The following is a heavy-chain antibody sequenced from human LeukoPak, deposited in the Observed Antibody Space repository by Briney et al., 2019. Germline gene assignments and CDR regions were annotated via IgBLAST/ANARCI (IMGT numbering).Heavy chain of an antibody. CDR2: VWFDGSKK. CDR3: ARNNGMDV. V-gene: IGHV3-33*01. CDR1: GFTFSSYG. Sequence: GGSLRLSCAASGFTFSSYGMHWVRQAPGKGLEWVAVVWFDGSKKYSADSVKGRITISRDDSKNTLYLQMNSLRAEDTALYHCARNNGMDVWGQGTTVIVSS. J-gene: IGHJ6*02.